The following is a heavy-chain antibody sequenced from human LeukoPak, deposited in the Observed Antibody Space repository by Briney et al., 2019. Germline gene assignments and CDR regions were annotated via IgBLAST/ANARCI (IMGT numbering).Heavy chain of an antibody. CDR1: GFTFRSYG. J-gene: IGHJ6*03. CDR3: AKDGGVAARRTYYYMDV. Sequence: GGSLRLSCAASGFTFRSYGMHWVRQAPGKGLEWVAVISYDGSNKYYADSVKGRFTISRDNSKNTLYLQMNSLRAEDTAVYYCAKDGGVAARRTYYYMDVWGKGTTVTVSS. V-gene: IGHV3-30*18. D-gene: IGHD6-6*01. CDR2: ISYDGSNK.